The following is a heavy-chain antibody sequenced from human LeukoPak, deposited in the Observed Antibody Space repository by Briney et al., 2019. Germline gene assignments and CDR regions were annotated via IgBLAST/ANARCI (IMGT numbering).Heavy chain of an antibody. J-gene: IGHJ4*02. CDR3: AREILWFGESRGFDY. CDR1: GFTFSGYG. V-gene: IGHV3-33*01. CDR2: IWYDGSNR. D-gene: IGHD3-10*01. Sequence: PGGSLRLSCAASGFTFSGYGMHWVRQAPGKGLEWVAVIWYDGSNRYYADSVKGRFTISRDKAKNTLCVQMNSLRAEDTAVYYCAREILWFGESRGFDYWGQGTLVTVSS.